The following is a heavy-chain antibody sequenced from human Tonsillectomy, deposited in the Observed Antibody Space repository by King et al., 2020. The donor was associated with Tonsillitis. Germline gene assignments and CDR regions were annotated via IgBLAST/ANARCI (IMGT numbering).Heavy chain of an antibody. V-gene: IGHV4-38-2*02. Sequence: QLQESGPGLVKPSETLSLTCTVSGYSISSGYYWGWIRQPPGKGLEWIGSIYHSGSTYYNPSLKSRVTISVDTSKNQFSLTLSSVTAADTAVYYCARDLGGVREAFDIWGQGTMVTVSS. CDR3: ARDLGGVREAFDI. J-gene: IGHJ3*02. CDR2: IYHSGST. CDR1: GYSISSGYY. D-gene: IGHD2-8*02.